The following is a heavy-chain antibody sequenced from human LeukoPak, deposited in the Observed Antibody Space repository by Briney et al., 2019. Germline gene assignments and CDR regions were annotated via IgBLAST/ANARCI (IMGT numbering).Heavy chain of an antibody. CDR2: IYPGDSDT. Sequence: GASLKISCKGSGYSFTSYWIGWVRQMPGKGLEWMGIIYPGDSDTRYSPSFQGQVTISADKSTSTAYLQWSSLKASDTAMYYCAREGVGATNGMDVWGQGTTVTVSS. V-gene: IGHV5-51*01. J-gene: IGHJ6*02. CDR1: GYSFTSYW. D-gene: IGHD1-26*01. CDR3: AREGVGATNGMDV.